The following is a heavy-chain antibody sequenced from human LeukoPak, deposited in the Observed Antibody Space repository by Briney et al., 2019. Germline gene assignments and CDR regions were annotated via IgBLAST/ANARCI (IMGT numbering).Heavy chain of an antibody. CDR1: GGSISSGGYS. D-gene: IGHD2-2*01. CDR3: ARDSCSSTSCHKPDDAFDI. J-gene: IGHJ3*02. V-gene: IGHV4-30-2*01. Sequence: PSETLSLTCTVSGGSISSGGYSWSWIRQPPGKGLEWIGYIYHSGSTYYNPSLKSRVTISVDRSKNQFSLKLSSVTAADTAVYYCARDSCSSTSCHKPDDAFDIWGQGTMVTVSS. CDR2: IYHSGST.